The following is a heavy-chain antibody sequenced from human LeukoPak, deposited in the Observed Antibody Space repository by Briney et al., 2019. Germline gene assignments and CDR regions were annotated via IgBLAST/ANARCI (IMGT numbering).Heavy chain of an antibody. CDR2: VNPNSGGT. CDR1: GYTFTGYY. CDR3: ARDLGGFEAFDY. V-gene: IGHV1-2*02. Sequence: ASVKVSCKASGYTFTGYYMHWVRQAPGQGLEWMGWVNPNSGGTNYAQKFQGRVTMTRDTSISTAYMELSRLRSDDTALYYCARDLGGFEAFDYWGQGTLVTVSS. J-gene: IGHJ4*02.